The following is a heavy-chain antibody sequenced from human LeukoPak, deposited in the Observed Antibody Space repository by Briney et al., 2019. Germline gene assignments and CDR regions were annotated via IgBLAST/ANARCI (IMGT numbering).Heavy chain of an antibody. V-gene: IGHV4-39*02. CDR1: GGSISSNNYY. Sequence: SETLSLTCTVSGGSISSNNYYWGWIRQPPGKGLEWIGSIYYSGTTYYNPSLESRVTISVDTSKSHFSLKLGSVTAADTAVYYCARRARTGDYYFVYWGQGTLVTVSS. CDR3: ARRARTGDYYFVY. J-gene: IGHJ4*02. CDR2: IYYSGTT. D-gene: IGHD4-17*01.